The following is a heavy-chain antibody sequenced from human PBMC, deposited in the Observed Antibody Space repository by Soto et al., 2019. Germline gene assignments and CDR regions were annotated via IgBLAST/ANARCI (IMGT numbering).Heavy chain of an antibody. D-gene: IGHD2-2*01. Sequence: EVQRVESGGILVQPGGSLRLSCVASGFSFSNYARHWVRQAPGKGLEYVSAISNNGVSTYYANSVKGRFIISRDNSKNTLYLQMGSLRAEDMAVYYCARGGPYQLLSDFDYWGQGTLVTVSS. CDR2: ISNNGVST. CDR3: ARGGPYQLLSDFDY. CDR1: GFSFSNYA. V-gene: IGHV3-64*01. J-gene: IGHJ4*02.